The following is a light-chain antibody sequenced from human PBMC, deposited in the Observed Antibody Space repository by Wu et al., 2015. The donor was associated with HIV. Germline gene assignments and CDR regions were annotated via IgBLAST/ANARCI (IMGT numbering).Light chain of an antibody. CDR3: QQYRSSPYT. CDR1: QSISIW. V-gene: IGKV1-5*03. Sequence: DIQMTQSPSTLSAFVGDGVTITCRASQSISIWLAWYQQKPGKAPKLLIYKASTLESGVPSRFGGSGSGTEFTLTITSLQPDDFATYYCQQYRSSPYTFGQGTILEIK. J-gene: IGKJ2*01. CDR2: KAS.